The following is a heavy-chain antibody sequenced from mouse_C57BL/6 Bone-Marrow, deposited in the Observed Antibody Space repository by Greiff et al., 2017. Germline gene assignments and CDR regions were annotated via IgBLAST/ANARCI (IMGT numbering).Heavy chain of an antibody. J-gene: IGHJ1*03. Sequence: DVMLVESGGGLVKPGGSLKLSCAASGFTFSDYGMHWVRQAPEQGLEWVAYISSGSSTIYYADTVKGRFTISRDNAKNTLFLQMTILRSEDTAMYYCAITTVPYWYFDVWGTGTTVTVSS. V-gene: IGHV5-17*01. CDR1: GFTFSDYG. D-gene: IGHD1-1*01. CDR3: AITTVPYWYFDV. CDR2: ISSGSSTI.